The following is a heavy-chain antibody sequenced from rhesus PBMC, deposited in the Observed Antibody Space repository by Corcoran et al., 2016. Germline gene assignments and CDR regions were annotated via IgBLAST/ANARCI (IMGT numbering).Heavy chain of an antibody. CDR1: GYSNRRGYY. J-gene: IGHJ4*01. CDR2: FSGTSGTT. V-gene: IGHV4-99*01. D-gene: IGHD5-36*01. Sequence: QVQLQESGPGLVKPSETLSLTCAVSGYSNRRGYYWGWIRQHPGKGLAFIGYFSGTSGTTSYTPSLKSRVTISTDTSKNQFSLKLGSVTAADTAVYYCARGYSYGYGYYFDYWGQGVLVTVSS. CDR3: ARGYSYGYGYYFDY.